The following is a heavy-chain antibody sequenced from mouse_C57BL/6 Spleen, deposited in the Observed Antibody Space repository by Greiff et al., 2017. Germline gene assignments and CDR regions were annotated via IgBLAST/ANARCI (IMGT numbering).Heavy chain of an antibody. D-gene: IGHD2-2*01. CDR3: VSAGGYGYEDAMDY. Sequence: EVHLVESGGGLVQPKGSLKLSCAASGFTFNTYAMHWVRQAPGKGLEWVARIRSKCSNYATYYADSGKDRFTISRDDSQSMLYLQMNNLNTEDRALYYWVSAGGYGYEDAMDYWGQGTSVTVSS. CDR1: GFTFNTYA. J-gene: IGHJ4*01. CDR2: IRSKCSNYAT. V-gene: IGHV10-3*01.